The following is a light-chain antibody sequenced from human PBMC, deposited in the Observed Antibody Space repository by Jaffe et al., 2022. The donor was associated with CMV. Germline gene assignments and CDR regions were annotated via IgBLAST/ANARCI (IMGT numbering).Light chain of an antibody. Sequence: QSALTQPASVSGSPGQSITISCTGTSSDVGGYNYVSWYQQHPGKAPKLMIYDVSNRPSGVSNRFSGSKSGNTASLTISGLQAEDEADYYCSSYTSSSTPFSGVFGGGTKLTVL. J-gene: IGLJ3*02. CDR1: SSDVGGYNY. CDR2: DVS. CDR3: SSYTSSSTPFSGV. V-gene: IGLV2-14*03.